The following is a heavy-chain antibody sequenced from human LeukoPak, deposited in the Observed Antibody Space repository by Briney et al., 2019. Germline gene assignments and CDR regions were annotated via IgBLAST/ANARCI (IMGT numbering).Heavy chain of an antibody. CDR1: GFTFSSYS. J-gene: IGHJ4*02. CDR3: AREGTGTNTLDN. Sequence: PGGSLRLPCAASGFTFSSYSMNWVRQAPGKGLEWVSSISSRSSYIYYADSVKGRFTLSRDNAKNSLYLQMNSLRAEDTAVYYCAREGTGTNTLDNRGQGTLVTVSS. D-gene: IGHD1-7*01. CDR2: ISSRSSYI. V-gene: IGHV3-21*01.